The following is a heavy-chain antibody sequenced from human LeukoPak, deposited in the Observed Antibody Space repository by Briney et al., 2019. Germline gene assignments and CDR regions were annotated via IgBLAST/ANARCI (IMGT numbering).Heavy chain of an antibody. V-gene: IGHV3-13*01. D-gene: IGHD1-1*01. CDR3: ARGPPRGKYYYLDV. CDR2: IGTASDT. J-gene: IGHJ6*03. CDR1: GFTFSSFD. Sequence: PGGSLRLSCPASGFTFSSFDMHWVRQPTGQGLEWVPTIGTASDTYYPGSVEGRFTLSRDNAKNSLYLQMNSLTAGDTAVYYCARGPPRGKYYYLDVWGKGTTVTVSS.